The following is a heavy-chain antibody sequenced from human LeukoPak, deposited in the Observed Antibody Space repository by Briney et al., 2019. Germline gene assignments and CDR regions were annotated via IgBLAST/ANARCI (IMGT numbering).Heavy chain of an antibody. D-gene: IGHD3-22*01. CDR2: ISSSGGTI. Sequence: PGGSLRLSCVGSGFTFSTCEMTWVRQAPGKGLERVSYISSSGGTIYYADSVKGRFTISRDNAKNSLYLQMNSLRAEDTAVYYCAREGGVNYYDLDYFDYWGQGTLITVSS. V-gene: IGHV3-48*03. CDR3: AREGGVNYYDLDYFDY. CDR1: GFTFSTCE. J-gene: IGHJ4*02.